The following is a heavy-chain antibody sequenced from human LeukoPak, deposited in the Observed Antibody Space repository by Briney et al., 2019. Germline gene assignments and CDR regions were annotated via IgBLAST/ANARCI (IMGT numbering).Heavy chain of an antibody. V-gene: IGHV3-23*01. CDR3: AKDRELLFAHCWFDL. Sequence: GGSLRLSCSASGFTFITYAMSWVRQAPGKGLEWVAGISISGGSTYYADSVKGRFTISIDNSKSTLYLQMNFLRAEDTAVYYCAKDRELLFAHCWFDLWGQGTLVTVSS. CDR1: GFTFITYA. D-gene: IGHD3-10*01. CDR2: ISISGGST. J-gene: IGHJ5*02.